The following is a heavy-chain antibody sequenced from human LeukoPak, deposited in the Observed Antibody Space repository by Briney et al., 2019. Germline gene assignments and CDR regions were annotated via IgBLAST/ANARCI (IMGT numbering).Heavy chain of an antibody. CDR1: GFTFTDYF. V-gene: IGHV1-2*02. Sequence: GASVKVSCRSYGFTFTDYFMHWVRQAPGQGLEWVGWINPNSGDTNYAQSFQGRVTLTRDTSISTAYMDLSSLRSDDTAVYYCARDHQQTWDVWGKGTTVTVSS. CDR2: INPNSGDT. CDR3: ARDHQQTWDV. J-gene: IGHJ6*04.